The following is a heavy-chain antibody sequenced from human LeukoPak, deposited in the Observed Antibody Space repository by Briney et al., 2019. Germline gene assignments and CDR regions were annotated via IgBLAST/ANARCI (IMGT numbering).Heavy chain of an antibody. D-gene: IGHD6-19*01. Sequence: SETLSLTCTVSGGSISSSSYYWGWIRQPPGKGLEWIGSIYYSGSTYYNPSLKSRVTISVDTSKNQFSLKLSPVTAADTAVYYCARDAIAVAGTSYFDYWGQGTLVTVSS. V-gene: IGHV4-39*07. CDR2: IYYSGST. CDR3: ARDAIAVAGTSYFDY. J-gene: IGHJ4*02. CDR1: GGSISSSSYY.